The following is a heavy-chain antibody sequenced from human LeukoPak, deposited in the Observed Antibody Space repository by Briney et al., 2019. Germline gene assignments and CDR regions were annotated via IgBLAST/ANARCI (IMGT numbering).Heavy chain of an antibody. CDR1: GFAFSSYG. D-gene: IGHD6-25*01. CDR2: ISYDGSNK. J-gene: IGHJ4*02. CDR3: AKDLAAATGGFDY. Sequence: PGRSLRLSCAASGFAFSSYGMHWVRQAPGKGLEWVAVISYDGSNKYYADSVKGRFTISRDNSKNTLYLQMNSLRAEGTAVYYCAKDLAAATGGFDYWGQGTLVTVSS. V-gene: IGHV3-30*18.